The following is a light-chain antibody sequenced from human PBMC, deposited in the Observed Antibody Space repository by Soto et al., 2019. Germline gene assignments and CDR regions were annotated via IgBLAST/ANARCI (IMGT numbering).Light chain of an antibody. CDR3: CSFSASSTPVL. Sequence: QSALTQPASVSGSPGQSIAISCTGTSSDVGNYNLVSWYQQHPGKAPKLMIYEGNKRPSGVSNRFSASKSGNTASLTISGLQAADEDDYYCCSFSASSTPVLIGGGTKVTVL. J-gene: IGLJ2*01. CDR1: SSDVGNYNL. CDR2: EGN. V-gene: IGLV2-23*01.